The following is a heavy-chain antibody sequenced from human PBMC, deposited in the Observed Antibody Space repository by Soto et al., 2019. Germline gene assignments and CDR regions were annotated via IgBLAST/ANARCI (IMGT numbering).Heavy chain of an antibody. CDR2: IGTAGDT. J-gene: IGHJ3*02. CDR3: ARRFRYDFWSGYYPTRDDAFDI. V-gene: IGHV3-13*01. D-gene: IGHD3-3*01. Sequence: GGSLRLSSAASGFTFSSYDMHWVRQATGKGLEWVSAIGTAGDTYYPGSVKGRFTISRENAKNSLYLQMNSLRAGDTAVYYCARRFRYDFWSGYYPTRDDAFDIWGQGTMVTVSS. CDR1: GFTFSSYD.